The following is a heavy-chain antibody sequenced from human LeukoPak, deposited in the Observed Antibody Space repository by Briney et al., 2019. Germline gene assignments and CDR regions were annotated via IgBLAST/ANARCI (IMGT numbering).Heavy chain of an antibody. CDR1: GFTYSNYA. CDR3: ATGGDIVVAPAETWHY. V-gene: IGHV3-30*01. D-gene: IGHD2-2*01. CDR2: ISYDGSTK. J-gene: IGHJ4*02. Sequence: PGGSLRLFCAASGFTYSNYAIHWVRQAPGKGLEWVAVISYDGSTKYYADCVKSRFTISRDNSKNTLYLQMNSLRTEDTAVYYCATGGDIVVAPAETWHYWGQGTLVTVSS.